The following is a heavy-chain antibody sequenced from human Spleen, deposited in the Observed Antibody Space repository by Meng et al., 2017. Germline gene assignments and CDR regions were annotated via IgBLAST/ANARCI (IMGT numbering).Heavy chain of an antibody. CDR3: AIRYYYDSSGYYLY. Sequence: SETLSLTCAVYGGSFSGYYWSWIRQPPGKGLEWIGEIKHSGITNYNPSLKSRVTISVDTSKDQFSLKLSTGNAADTAVYYCAIRYYYDSSGYYLYWGQGTLVTVSS. J-gene: IGHJ4*02. CDR2: IKHSGIT. D-gene: IGHD3-22*01. CDR1: GGSFSGYY. V-gene: IGHV4-34*01.